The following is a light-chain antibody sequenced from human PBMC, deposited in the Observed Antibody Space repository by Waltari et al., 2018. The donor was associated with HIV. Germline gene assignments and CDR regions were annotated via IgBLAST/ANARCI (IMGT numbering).Light chain of an antibody. Sequence: QSAMTQPRPVSGSPGQSVTIPCTATCTDVGGHTYVSWSQPHPGNAPNLMLSDVHQRPSGVPVRFSCSKSGNTAALTISGLQAEDEADYYCCSYAGSPYVFGTGTKVTVL. V-gene: IGLV2-11*01. CDR1: CTDVGGHTY. J-gene: IGLJ1*01. CDR2: DVH. CDR3: CSYAGSPYV.